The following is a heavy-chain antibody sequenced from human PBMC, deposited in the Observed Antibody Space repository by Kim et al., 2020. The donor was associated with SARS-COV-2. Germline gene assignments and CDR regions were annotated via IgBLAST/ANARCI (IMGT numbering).Heavy chain of an antibody. CDR2: ISWNSGSI. J-gene: IGHJ3*02. D-gene: IGHD3-10*01. CDR3: AKVHGSKWFGDSAFDI. CDR1: GFTFDDYA. Sequence: GGSLRLSCAASGFTFDDYAMHWVRQAPGKGLEWVSGISWNSGSIGYADSVKGRFTISRDNAKNSLYLQMNSLRAEDTALYYCAKVHGSKWFGDSAFDIWGQGTMVTVSS. V-gene: IGHV3-9*01.